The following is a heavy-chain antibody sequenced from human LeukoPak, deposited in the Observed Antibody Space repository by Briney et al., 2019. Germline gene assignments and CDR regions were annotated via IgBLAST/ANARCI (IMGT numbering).Heavy chain of an antibody. J-gene: IGHJ4*02. CDR1: GFTLSTSW. D-gene: IGHD2-21*02. Sequence: GGSLRHSCAASGFTLSTSWMHWVRQAPGKGLVWVARIKSDVRSTDYADSVKGRFTISRDDANNILYLQMNSLRAEDTAVYYCTAIRPDYWGQGTVVTVSS. V-gene: IGHV3-74*01. CDR2: IKSDVRST. CDR3: TAIRPDY.